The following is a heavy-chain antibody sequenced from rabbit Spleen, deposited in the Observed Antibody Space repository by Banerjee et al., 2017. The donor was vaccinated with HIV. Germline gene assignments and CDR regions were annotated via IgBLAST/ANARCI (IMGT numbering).Heavy chain of an antibody. CDR3: VRGAGYGGYGDGNL. D-gene: IGHD6-1*01. CDR2: IYAARGTT. Sequence: QLVETGGGLVQPGGSLTLSCKASGIDFTNYYITWVRQAPGKGLEWIGIIYAARGTTDYASWVNGRFTISSDNAQNTLYLQLNSLTVADTATYFCVRGAGYGGYGDGNLWGQGTLVTVS. CDR1: GIDFTNYY. J-gene: IGHJ4*01. V-gene: IGHV1S7*01.